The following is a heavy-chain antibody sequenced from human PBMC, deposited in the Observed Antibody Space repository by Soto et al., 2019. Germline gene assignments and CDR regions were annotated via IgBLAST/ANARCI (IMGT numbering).Heavy chain of an antibody. CDR3: ARGGVVGAIDALDF. Sequence: ASVKVSCKASGYTFTGYYMHWVRQAPGQGLEWMGWINPNSGGTNYAQKFRGWVTMTRDTSISTAYMELSRLRSDDTAVYYCARGGVVGAIDALDFSGQGSMVTVSS. J-gene: IGHJ3*01. D-gene: IGHD1-26*01. CDR1: GYTFTGYY. CDR2: INPNSGGT. V-gene: IGHV1-2*04.